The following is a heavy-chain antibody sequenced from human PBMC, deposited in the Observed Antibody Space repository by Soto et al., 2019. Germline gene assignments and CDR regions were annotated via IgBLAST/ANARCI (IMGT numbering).Heavy chain of an antibody. D-gene: IGHD2-2*01. J-gene: IGHJ6*03. CDR1: GFTFSSYD. V-gene: IGHV3-13*01. CDR2: IGTAGDT. Sequence: GGSLRLSCAASGFTFSSYDMHWVRQATGKGLEWVSAIGTAGDTYYPGSVKGRFTISRENSKNSLYLQMNSLRAGDTAVYYCARGGVPAAKVYYYYYMDVWGKGTTVTVSS. CDR3: ARGGVPAAKVYYYYYMDV.